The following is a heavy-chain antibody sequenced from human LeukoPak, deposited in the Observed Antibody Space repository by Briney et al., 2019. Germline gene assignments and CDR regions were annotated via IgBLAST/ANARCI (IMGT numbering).Heavy chain of an antibody. V-gene: IGHV3-23*01. CDR1: AFTFSSYA. J-gene: IGHJ4*02. CDR2: ISGSGDST. Sequence: PGGSLRLSCAASAFTFSSYAMSWVRQAPGKGLEGVSAISGSGDSTYYADSVKGRFTISRDNSKNTLYLQMNSLRAEDTAVYYCAKSRYGSGSYYNWDDYWGQGTLVTVSS. CDR3: AKSRYGSGSYYNWDDY. D-gene: IGHD3-10*01.